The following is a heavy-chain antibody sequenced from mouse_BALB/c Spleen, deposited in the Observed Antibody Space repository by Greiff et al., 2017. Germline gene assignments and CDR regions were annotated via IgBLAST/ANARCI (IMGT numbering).Heavy chain of an antibody. CDR1: GFTFTSYG. J-gene: IGHJ3*01. V-gene: IGHV5-6*02. CDR3: ARRKDDNSWFAY. D-gene: IGHD2-1*01. Sequence: EVLLVESGGDLVKPGGSLKLSCAASGFTFTSYGMSWVRQTPDKRLEWVATISSGGSYTYYPDSVKGRFTISRDNAKNTLYLQMSSLKSEDTAMYYCARRKDDNSWFAYWGQGTLVTVSA. CDR2: ISSGGSYT.